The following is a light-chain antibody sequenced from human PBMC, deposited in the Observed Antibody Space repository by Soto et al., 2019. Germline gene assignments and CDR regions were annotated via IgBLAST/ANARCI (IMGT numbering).Light chain of an antibody. V-gene: IGKV3-20*01. CDR1: QSVTNSF. Sequence: EIVLAQSPGTLSLSPGERATLPCRSSQSVTNSFLAWYQQKPGQAPRRLIYGASNRATGIPDRFSGSGSGTDFTLTISRLEPEDFAVYYCQQYGSSGTFGRGTKVDIK. CDR3: QQYGSSGT. J-gene: IGKJ4*02. CDR2: GAS.